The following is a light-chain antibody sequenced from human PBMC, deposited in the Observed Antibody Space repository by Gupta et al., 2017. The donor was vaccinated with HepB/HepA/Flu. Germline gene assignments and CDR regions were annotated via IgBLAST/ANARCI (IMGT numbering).Light chain of an antibody. Sequence: DIQLTHSPSVLSSSVGDRVTITCRASQGIGSSLAWYHQKPGKAPKLLISAASSLQSEVPSRFSGSGSGTEFTLTISSLQPEDSATYYCQQLNSYPRTFGQGTKVEIK. V-gene: IGKV1-9*01. CDR2: AAS. CDR1: QGIGSS. CDR3: QQLNSYPRT. J-gene: IGKJ1*01.